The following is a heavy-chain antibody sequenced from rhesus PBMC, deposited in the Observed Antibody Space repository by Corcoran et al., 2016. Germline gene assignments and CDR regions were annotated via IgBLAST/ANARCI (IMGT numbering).Heavy chain of an antibody. D-gene: IGHD6-31*01. CDR3: ASARSSSGQGWYFDL. V-gene: IGHV4-169*02. CDR1: GGSISSSY. J-gene: IGHJ2*01. Sequence: QVQLQESGPGLVKPSETLSVTCAVSGGSISSSYWSWIRQAPGKGLEWIGYIYGSGSSPTHNPSLKSRVTLSVDTSKNRFSLKLSSVTAADTAVYYCASARSSSGQGWYFDLWGPGTPITISS. CDR2: IYGSGSSP.